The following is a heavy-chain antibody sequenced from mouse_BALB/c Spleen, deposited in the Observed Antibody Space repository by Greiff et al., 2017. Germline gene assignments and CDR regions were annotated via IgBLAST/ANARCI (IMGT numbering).Heavy chain of an antibody. Sequence: VQLQQSGPELVKPGASVKIPCKASGYTFTDYNMDWVKQSHGKSLEWIGDINPNNGGTIYNQKFKGKATSTVDKSSSTAYMELRSLTSEDTAVYYCARLDYDVGYFDYWGQGTTLTVSS. V-gene: IGHV1-18*01. CDR2: INPNNGGT. J-gene: IGHJ2*01. CDR1: GYTFTDYN. CDR3: ARLDYDVGYFDY. D-gene: IGHD2-4*01.